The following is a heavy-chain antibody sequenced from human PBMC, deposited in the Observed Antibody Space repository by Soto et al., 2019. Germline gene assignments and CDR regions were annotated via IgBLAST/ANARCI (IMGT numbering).Heavy chain of an antibody. Sequence: QVQLVQSGAEVKKPGSSVKVSCRASGDSFSNYAVNWLRQAPGRGLEWMGGLIPVFGTSNYAEKFQGRLTITADESTSTAYMELSSLTSEDTAVYDCARAVRTGFYGIDVWGQGATVSVSS. CDR2: LIPVFGTS. CDR3: ARAVRTGFYGIDV. J-gene: IGHJ6*02. CDR1: GDSFSNYA. V-gene: IGHV1-69*01.